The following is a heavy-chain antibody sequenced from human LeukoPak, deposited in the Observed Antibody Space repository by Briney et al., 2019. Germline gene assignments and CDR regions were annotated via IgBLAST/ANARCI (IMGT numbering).Heavy chain of an antibody. Sequence: PSETLSLTCTVSGGSISSYYWSWIRQPAGKGLEWIGRIYTSGSTNYNPSLKSRVTISVDKSKNQFSLKLSSVTAADTAVYYCAGGDSSSQADYWSQRTRVTVSS. CDR2: IYTSGST. D-gene: IGHD6-6*01. CDR3: AGGDSSSQADY. V-gene: IGHV4-4*07. J-gene: IGHJ4*02. CDR1: GGSISSYY.